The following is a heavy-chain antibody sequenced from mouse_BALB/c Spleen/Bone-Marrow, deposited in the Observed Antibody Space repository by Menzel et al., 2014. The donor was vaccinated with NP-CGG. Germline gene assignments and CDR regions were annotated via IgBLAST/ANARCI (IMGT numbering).Heavy chain of an antibody. CDR3: ARGDLLRGFAY. V-gene: IGHV5-17*02. D-gene: IGHD1-1*01. CDR2: ISSGSSTI. Sequence: DVQLVESGGGLVQPGGSRKLSCAASGFTFSSFAMHWVRQAPEKGLEWVAYISSGSSTIYYADTVMGRFTISRDNPKNTLFLQMTSLRSEDTAMYYCARGDLLRGFAYWGQGTLVTVSA. J-gene: IGHJ3*01. CDR1: GFTFSSFA.